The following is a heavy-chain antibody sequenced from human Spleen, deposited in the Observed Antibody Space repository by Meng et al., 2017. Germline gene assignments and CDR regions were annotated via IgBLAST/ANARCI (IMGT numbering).Heavy chain of an antibody. CDR1: GGSFTDYD. V-gene: IGHV4-34*01. CDR3: ARGPTTMAHDFDY. D-gene: IGHD4-11*01. J-gene: IGHJ4*02. Sequence: ERGTGMLQLSAPLPLACVVSGGSFTDYDWRGSRQPPGKGLEWIGEINHSGSTNYYPSLKSRVTISVDTSKDQFARKLRSVPAADSAVYYWARGPTTMAHDFDYWGQGTLVTVSS. CDR2: INHSGST.